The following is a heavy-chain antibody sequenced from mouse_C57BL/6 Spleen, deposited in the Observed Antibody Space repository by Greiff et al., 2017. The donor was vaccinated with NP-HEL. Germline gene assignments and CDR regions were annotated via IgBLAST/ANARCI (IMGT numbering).Heavy chain of an antibody. CDR3: ARINYDYDEGGMDY. Sequence: QVQLQQSGAELAKPGASVKLSCKASGYTFTSYWMHWVKQRPGQGLEWIGYINPSSGYTKSNQKFKDKATLTADQSSSTAYIQLSSLTSEDSAVYYCARINYDYDEGGMDYWGQGTSVTVSS. CDR1: GYTFTSYW. J-gene: IGHJ4*01. D-gene: IGHD2-4*01. CDR2: INPSSGYT. V-gene: IGHV1-7*01.